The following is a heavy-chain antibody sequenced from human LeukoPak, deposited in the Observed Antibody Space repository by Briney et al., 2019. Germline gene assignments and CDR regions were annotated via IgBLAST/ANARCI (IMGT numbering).Heavy chain of an antibody. CDR1: GSTFSSYA. V-gene: IGHV3-30*04. CDR3: ARDRPHAYQLLVYYYYYGMDV. J-gene: IGHJ6*02. Sequence: GGSLRLSCAASGSTFSSYAMHRVRQAPGKGLEWVAVISYDGSNKYYADSVKGRFTISRDNSKNTLYLQMNSLRAEDTAVCYCARDRPHAYQLLVYYYYYGMDVWGQGTTVTVSS. CDR2: ISYDGSNK. D-gene: IGHD2-2*01.